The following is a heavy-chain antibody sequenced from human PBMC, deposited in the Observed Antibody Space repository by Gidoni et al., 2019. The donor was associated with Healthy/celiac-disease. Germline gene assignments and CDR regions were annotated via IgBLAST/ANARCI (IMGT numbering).Heavy chain of an antibody. CDR1: GYRFTDHW. CDR2: IYPGDSYT. J-gene: IGHJ6*02. V-gene: IGHV5-51*01. Sequence: EVQLVQSGAEVKKPGESLKISCKGSGYRFTDHWIGWVRQMPGKGLEWMGIIYPGDSYTRYGPSFRGQVTISADKSISTAYLQWNSLKASDTAVYYCARHGKVDYSASGANFNMDVWGQGTTVIVS. D-gene: IGHD3-10*01. CDR3: ARHGKVDYSASGANFNMDV.